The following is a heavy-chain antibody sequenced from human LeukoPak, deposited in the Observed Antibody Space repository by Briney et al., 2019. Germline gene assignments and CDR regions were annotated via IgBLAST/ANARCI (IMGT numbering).Heavy chain of an antibody. V-gene: IGHV3-74*01. Sequence: PGGSLRLSCAASGFTFSSYWMHWVRQAPGKGLVWVSRINSDGSSTSYADSVKGRFTISRDNAKNTLYLQMNSLRAEDTAVYYCARGGSSGRYYFDYWGQGTLVTVSS. J-gene: IGHJ4*02. CDR1: GFTFSSYW. CDR2: INSDGSST. CDR3: ARGGSSGRYYFDY. D-gene: IGHD6-19*01.